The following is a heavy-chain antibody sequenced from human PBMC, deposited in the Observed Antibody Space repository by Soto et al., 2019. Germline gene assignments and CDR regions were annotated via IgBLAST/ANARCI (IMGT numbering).Heavy chain of an antibody. V-gene: IGHV4-39*01. J-gene: IGHJ6*01. CDR1: GDSVSSCCFY. CDR2: IHYSGST. Sequence: QLEESGPGLVKSAETLSLTCTVSGDSVSSCCFYWAWIRQPPGKGLERVGSIHYSGSTYYSWPLKSQGSIYDDTSKNQLGLRLTFVTAADTAVYYCARARSYDGDMVTHYYEEVWGEGTPVTVSS. CDR3: ARARSYDGDMVTHYYEEV. D-gene: IGHD3-22*01.